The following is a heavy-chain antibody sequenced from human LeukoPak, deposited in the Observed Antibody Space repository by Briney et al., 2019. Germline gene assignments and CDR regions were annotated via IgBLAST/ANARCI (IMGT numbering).Heavy chain of an antibody. CDR2: INPNSGGT. Sequence: ASVKVSCKASGGTFSSYAISWVRQAPGQGLEWMGWINPNSGGTNYAQKFQGRVTMTRDTSISTAYMELSRLRSDDTAVYYCARSAGVPAAMSHYYYYMDVWGKGTTVTISS. D-gene: IGHD2-2*01. J-gene: IGHJ6*03. V-gene: IGHV1-2*02. CDR3: ARSAGVPAAMSHYYYYMDV. CDR1: GGTFSSYA.